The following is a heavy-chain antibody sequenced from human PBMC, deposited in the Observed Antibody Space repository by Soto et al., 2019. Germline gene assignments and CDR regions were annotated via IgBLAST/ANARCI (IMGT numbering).Heavy chain of an antibody. J-gene: IGHJ4*02. Sequence: EVQLVESGGGLVQPGGSLRLSCAASGFTFSSHWMHWVRQAPGKGLVWVARINSDGSSTNYADSVKGRFTISRDNAKNTLYLGMKRLRGEDTGVEFCARVRSFDWLSDHYFDYWGQGTLVTVSS. CDR3: ARVRSFDWLSDHYFDY. CDR1: GFTFSSHW. D-gene: IGHD3-9*01. V-gene: IGHV3-74*01. CDR2: INSDGSST.